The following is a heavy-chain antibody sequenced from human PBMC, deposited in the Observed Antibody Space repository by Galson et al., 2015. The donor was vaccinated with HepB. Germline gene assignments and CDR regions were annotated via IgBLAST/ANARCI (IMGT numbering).Heavy chain of an antibody. Sequence: SLRLSCAASGFTFSNAWMSWVRQAPGKGLEWVGHIKSKTDGGTTDYAAPVKGRFTISRDDSKNTLYLQMNSLKTEDTAVYSCATSGWPPTRSYYYYYAMGVWGQGTTVTVSS. V-gene: IGHV3-15*01. D-gene: IGHD3-10*01. CDR1: GFTFSNAW. CDR2: IKSKTDGGTT. CDR3: ATSGWPPTRSYYYYYAMGV. J-gene: IGHJ6*02.